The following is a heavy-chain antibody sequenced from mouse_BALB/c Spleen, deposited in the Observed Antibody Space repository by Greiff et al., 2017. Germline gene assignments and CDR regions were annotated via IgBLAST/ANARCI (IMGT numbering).Heavy chain of an antibody. V-gene: IGHV2-9*02. J-gene: IGHJ2*01. CDR2: IWAGGST. CDR3: AREGVRRGYFDY. D-gene: IGHD2-14*01. CDR1: GFSLTSYG. Sequence: QVQLKESGPGLVAPSQSLSITCTVSGFSLTSYGVHWVRQPPGKGLEWLGVIWAGGSTNYNSALMSRLSISKDNSKSQVFLKMNSLQTDDTAMYYCAREGVRRGYFDYWGQGTTLTVSS.